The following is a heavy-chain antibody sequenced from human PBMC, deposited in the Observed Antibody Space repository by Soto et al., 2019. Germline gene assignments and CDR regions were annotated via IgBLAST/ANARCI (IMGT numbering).Heavy chain of an antibody. J-gene: IGHJ4*02. CDR1: GYTFTNSD. D-gene: IGHD2-15*01. CDR3: ARRPHCSGGICYYGLDN. CDR2: MNPDSGHA. V-gene: IGHV1-8*01. Sequence: ASVKVSCRASGYTFTNSDINWVRQAPGQGLEWMGWMNPDSGHAAYAQKFQGRVTLTTSTSTSTVYMEMRSLGSEDTAVYYCARRPHCSGGICYYGLDNWGQGTLVTVSS.